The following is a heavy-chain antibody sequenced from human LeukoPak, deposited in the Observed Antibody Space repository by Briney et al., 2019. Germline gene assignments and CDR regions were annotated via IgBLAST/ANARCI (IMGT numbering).Heavy chain of an antibody. J-gene: IGHJ4*02. V-gene: IGHV1-69*04. D-gene: IGHD7-27*01. CDR2: IIPILGIA. Sequence: SVKVSCKASGGTFSSYAISWVRQAPGQGLEWMGRIIPILGIANYAQKFQGRVAITADKSTSTAYMELSSLRSEDTAVYYCARGEGANWGSLFDYWGQGTLVTVSS. CDR1: GGTFSSYA. CDR3: ARGEGANWGSLFDY.